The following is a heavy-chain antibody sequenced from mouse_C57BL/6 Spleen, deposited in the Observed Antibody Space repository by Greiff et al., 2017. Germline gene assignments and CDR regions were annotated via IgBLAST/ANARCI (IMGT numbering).Heavy chain of an antibody. CDR2: LNPGSGGT. D-gene: IGHD1-1*01. V-gene: IGHV1-54*01. CDR3: AKDYYGSSSAWFAY. Sequence: QVQLQQSGAELVRPGTSVKVSCKASGYAFTNYLIEWVKQRPGQGLEWIGVLNPGSGGTNYNEKFKGKATLTADKSSSTAYMQLSSLTSEDSAVYVCAKDYYGSSSAWFAYWGQGTLVTVSA. J-gene: IGHJ3*01. CDR1: GYAFTNYL.